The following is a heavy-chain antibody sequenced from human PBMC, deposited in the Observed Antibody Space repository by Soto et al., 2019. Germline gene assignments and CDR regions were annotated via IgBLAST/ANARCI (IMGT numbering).Heavy chain of an antibody. CDR2: INPNSGGT. D-gene: IGHD2-2*01. V-gene: IGHV1-2*04. Sequence: QVQLVQSGAEVKKPGASVKVSCKASGYTFTGYYMHWVRQAPGQGLEWMGWINPNSGGTNYAQKFQGWVTMTRDTSISTAYRELSRLRSDDTAVYYCARGGDIVVVPAAPPPFLWGQGTLVTVSS. J-gene: IGHJ4*02. CDR3: ARGGDIVVVPAAPPPFL. CDR1: GYTFTGYY.